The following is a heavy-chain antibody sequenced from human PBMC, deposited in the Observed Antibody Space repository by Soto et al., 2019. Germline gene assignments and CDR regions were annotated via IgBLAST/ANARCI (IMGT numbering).Heavy chain of an antibody. J-gene: IGHJ6*03. CDR3: ARARRNRIAARPYYYYYYYMDV. Sequence: ETLSLTCAVSSVSISSSNWWSWVRQPPGKGLEWIGEIYHSGSTNYNPSLKSRVTISVDKSKNQFSLKLSSVTAADTAVYYCARARRNRIAARPYYYYYYYMDVWGKGTTVPVPS. D-gene: IGHD6-6*01. V-gene: IGHV4-4*02. CDR2: IYHSGST. CDR1: SVSISSSNW.